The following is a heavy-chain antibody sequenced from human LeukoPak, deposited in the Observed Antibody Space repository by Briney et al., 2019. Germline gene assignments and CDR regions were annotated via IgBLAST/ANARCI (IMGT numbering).Heavy chain of an antibody. CDR3: ARDIFGGNDYGDYAPYYFDY. V-gene: IGHV1-69*01. Sequence: SVKVSCKASGGTFSSYAISWVRQAPGQGLEWMGGIIPIFGTANYAQKFQGRVTFTADESTSTAYMELSSLRSEDTAVYYCARDIFGGNDYGDYAPYYFDYWGQGTLVTVSS. CDR1: GGTFSSYA. D-gene: IGHD4-17*01. CDR2: IIPIFGTA. J-gene: IGHJ4*02.